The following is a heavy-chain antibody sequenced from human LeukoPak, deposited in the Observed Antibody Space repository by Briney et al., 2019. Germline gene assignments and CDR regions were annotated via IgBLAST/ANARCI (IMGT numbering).Heavy chain of an antibody. CDR2: ISSSSSYI. D-gene: IGHD3-10*01. J-gene: IGHJ4*02. CDR1: GFTFSSYS. V-gene: IGHV3-21*01. Sequence: GGSLRLSCAASGFTFSSYSMNWVRQAPGKGLEWVSSISSSSSYIYYADSVKGRFTISRDNAKTSLYLQMNSLRAEDTAVYYCARVSRGSGSYYFDYWGQGTLVTVSS. CDR3: ARVSRGSGSYYFDY.